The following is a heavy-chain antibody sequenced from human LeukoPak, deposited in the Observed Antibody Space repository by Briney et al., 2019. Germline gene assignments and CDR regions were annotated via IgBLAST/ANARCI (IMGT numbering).Heavy chain of an antibody. D-gene: IGHD3-9*01. CDR1: GFTFNTFN. J-gene: IGHJ4*02. CDR2: ITSGGDYI. Sequence: SGGSLRLSCAASGFTFNTFNMNWVRQAPGKGLEWVSSITSGGDYIYYADSVKGRFTTSRDNAKNALSLQLNSLRVEDTAVYYCARGHYDVLAASYKWTPDYWGQGTLVTVSS. CDR3: ARGHYDVLAASYKWTPDY. V-gene: IGHV3-21*01.